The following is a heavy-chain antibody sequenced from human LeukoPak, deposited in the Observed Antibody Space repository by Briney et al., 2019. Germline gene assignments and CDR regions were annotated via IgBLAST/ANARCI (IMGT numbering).Heavy chain of an antibody. CDR1: GGSISSGSYY. D-gene: IGHD3-10*01. CDR3: ARSVRGVISRSYFDY. Sequence: SETLSLTCTVSGGSISSGSYYWGWIRQPPGKGLEWIGSIYYSGSTYYNPSLKSRVTISVDTSKNQFSLKLSSVTAADTAVYYCARSVRGVISRSYFDYWGQGILVTVSS. J-gene: IGHJ4*02. V-gene: IGHV4-39*01. CDR2: IYYSGST.